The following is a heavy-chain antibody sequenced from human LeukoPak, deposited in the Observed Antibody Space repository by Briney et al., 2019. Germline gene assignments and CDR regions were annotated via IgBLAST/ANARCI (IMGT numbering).Heavy chain of an antibody. CDR3: ARRPFGRYLGDWFDP. D-gene: IGHD1-26*01. J-gene: IGHJ5*02. CDR1: GGSISSSSYY. Sequence: SETLSLTCTVSGGSISSSSYYWGWIRQPPGKGLEWIGSIYYSGSTYYNPALKSRVTISVYTSKNQFSLKLSSVPAADTAVYYCARRPFGRYLGDWFDPWGQGTLVTVSS. CDR2: IYYSGST. V-gene: IGHV4-39*01.